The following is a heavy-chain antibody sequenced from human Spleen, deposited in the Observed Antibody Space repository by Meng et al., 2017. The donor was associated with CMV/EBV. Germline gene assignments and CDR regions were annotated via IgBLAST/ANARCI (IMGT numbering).Heavy chain of an antibody. D-gene: IGHD1-26*01. J-gene: IGHJ3*02. CDR2: ISYDGSNK. Sequence: GGSLRLSCAASGFTFSSYPMHWVRQAPGKGLEWVAIISYDGSNKYYADSVKGRFTISRDNSKNTLYLQMNSLRAEDTAVYYCARDSAPWNIVGATDDALDIWGQGTMVTVSS. CDR1: GFTFSSYP. CDR3: ARDSAPWNIVGATDDALDI. V-gene: IGHV3-30*04.